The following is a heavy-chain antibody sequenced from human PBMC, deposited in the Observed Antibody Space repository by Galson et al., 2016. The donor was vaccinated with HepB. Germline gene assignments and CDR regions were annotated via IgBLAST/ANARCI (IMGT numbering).Heavy chain of an antibody. J-gene: IGHJ2*01. V-gene: IGHV6-1*01. CDR3: ARDGPATHDAFDL. CDR2: TYYRSQWYV. CDR1: GDSVSSNIDA. D-gene: IGHD3-16*01. Sequence: CAISGDSVSSNIDAWNWIRQSPSRGLEWLGRTYYRSQWYVDYAVSVKSRININPDTSKNQFSLHLNSVTPEDTAVYYCARDGPATHDAFDLWGRGTLVAVSS.